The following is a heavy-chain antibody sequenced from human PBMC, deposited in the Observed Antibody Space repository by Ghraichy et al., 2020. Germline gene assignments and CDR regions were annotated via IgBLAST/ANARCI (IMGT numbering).Heavy chain of an antibody. CDR1: GYTFSSYG. Sequence: GGSLRLSCAASGYTFSSYGMHWVRQAPGKGLEWVAVISYDGSNKYYADSVKGRFTISRDNSKNTLYLQMNSLRAEDTAVYYCAKGNVAAAGFSTEESYYYYGMDVWGQGTTVTVSS. CDR2: ISYDGSNK. CDR3: AKGNVAAAGFSTEESYYYYGMDV. V-gene: IGHV3-30*18. J-gene: IGHJ6*02. D-gene: IGHD6-13*01.